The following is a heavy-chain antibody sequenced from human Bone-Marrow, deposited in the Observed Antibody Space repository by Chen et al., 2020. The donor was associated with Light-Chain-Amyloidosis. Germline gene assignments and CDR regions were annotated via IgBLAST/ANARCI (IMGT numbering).Heavy chain of an antibody. V-gene: IGHV5-51*01. CDR2: IYPDDSDA. CDR1: GYTFPNYW. CDR3: ARRRDGYNFDY. D-gene: IGHD5-12*01. J-gene: IGHJ4*02. Sequence: EVQLEQSGPEVKKPGESLKISCKGSGYTFPNYWIGWVRQMPGKGLEWMGVIYPDDSDASYSPSFEGQVTISADKSITTADLQWRSVKASDTAMYYCARRRDGYNFDYWGQGTLVTVSS.